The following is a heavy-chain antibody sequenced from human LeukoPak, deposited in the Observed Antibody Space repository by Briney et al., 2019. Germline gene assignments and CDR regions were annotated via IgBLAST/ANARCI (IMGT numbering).Heavy chain of an antibody. CDR3: TRGAATGLY. CDR1: GFTFGDYA. CDR2: IRSKAYGGTT. V-gene: IGHV3-49*04. D-gene: IGHD2-15*01. Sequence: GRSLRLSCTASGFTFGDYAMSWVRQAPGKGLEWVGFIRSKAYGGTTEYAASAKGRFTISRDDSKSIAYLQMNSLKTEDTAVYYCTRGAATGLYWGQGTLVTVSS. J-gene: IGHJ4*02.